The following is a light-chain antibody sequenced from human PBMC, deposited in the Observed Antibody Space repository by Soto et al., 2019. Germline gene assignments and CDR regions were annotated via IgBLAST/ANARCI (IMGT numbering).Light chain of an antibody. Sequence: QSVLTQPPSVSAAPGQTVTISCSGSSSNIGNNYVSWYQQLPGTAPKLLIYDNNKRPSGIPDRFSGSKSGTSATLGITGLQTGDEADYNCGTWDSRLSVVVFGRGTKLTVL. J-gene: IGLJ2*01. CDR3: GTWDSRLSVVV. V-gene: IGLV1-51*01. CDR1: SSNIGNNY. CDR2: DNN.